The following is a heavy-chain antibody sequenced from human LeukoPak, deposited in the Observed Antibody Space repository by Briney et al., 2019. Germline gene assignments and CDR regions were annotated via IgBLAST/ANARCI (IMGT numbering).Heavy chain of an antibody. Sequence: PGGSLRLSCAASGFTFSSYAMSWVRQAPGKGPEWVSGISGSGASTYYADSVKGRFTISRDNSKNTLNLQMNSLRAEDTAVYYCAKGSSWSSGWEGDLYYFDYWGQGTLVTVSS. V-gene: IGHV3-23*01. J-gene: IGHJ4*02. CDR3: AKGSSWSSGWEGDLYYFDY. CDR2: ISGSGAST. CDR1: GFTFSSYA. D-gene: IGHD6-19*01.